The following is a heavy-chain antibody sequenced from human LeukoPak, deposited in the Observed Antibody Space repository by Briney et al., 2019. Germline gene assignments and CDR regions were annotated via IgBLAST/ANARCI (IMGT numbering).Heavy chain of an antibody. D-gene: IGHD6-13*01. Sequence: SQTLSLTFAISGDSVSSKSATWNCIRQSPSGGLEWLGRTYYRSMWFSHYAESVKGRITVNPDTAKNQFSLQLNSVTPEDTAVYYRARDPRIAPDMNFDYWGQGTLVTVSS. V-gene: IGHV6-1*01. CDR2: TYYRSMWFS. CDR1: GDSVSSKSAT. CDR3: ARDPRIAPDMNFDY. J-gene: IGHJ4*02.